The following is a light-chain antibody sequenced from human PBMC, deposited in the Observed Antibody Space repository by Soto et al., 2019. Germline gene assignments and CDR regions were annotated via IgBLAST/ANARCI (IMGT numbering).Light chain of an antibody. V-gene: IGLV2-11*01. CDR2: DVS. CDR1: SSDVGDYNY. CDR3: CSYAGSYTLV. Sequence: QSALTQPRSVSGSPGQSVTISCTGTSSDVGDYNYVSWYQQHPGKAPKLMIYDVSKRPSGVPDRFSASKSGNTASLTISGLQAEDEADYYCCSYAGSYTLVFGGGTKLTVL. J-gene: IGLJ2*01.